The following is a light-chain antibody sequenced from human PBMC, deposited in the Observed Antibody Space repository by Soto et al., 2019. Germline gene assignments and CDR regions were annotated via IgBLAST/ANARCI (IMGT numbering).Light chain of an antibody. Sequence: TVLTQSPGTLSFSPGERATLSCRASQSVSSSYLAWYQQKPGQAPRLLIYGASSRATGIPDRFSASGSGKDFTLTISRLEPEESAAYYYQQYGSPQRTIRQGAKLDI. CDR3: QQYGSPQRT. CDR2: GAS. V-gene: IGKV3-20*01. J-gene: IGKJ1*01. CDR1: QSVSSSY.